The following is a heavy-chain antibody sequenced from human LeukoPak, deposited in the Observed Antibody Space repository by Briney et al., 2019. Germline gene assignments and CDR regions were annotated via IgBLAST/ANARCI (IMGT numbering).Heavy chain of an antibody. D-gene: IGHD3-22*01. CDR3: ARGGGYPDY. V-gene: IGHV3-7*01. CDR1: GFTFSRNW. Sequence: PGGSLRLSCAGCGFTFSRNWMCWVRQAPGKGLEWVANIKHDGSEESYVDSVKGRFTVSRDNAKKSLFLQMNSLRAEDTAVYYCARGGGYPDYWGQGALVTVSS. CDR2: IKHDGSEE. J-gene: IGHJ4*02.